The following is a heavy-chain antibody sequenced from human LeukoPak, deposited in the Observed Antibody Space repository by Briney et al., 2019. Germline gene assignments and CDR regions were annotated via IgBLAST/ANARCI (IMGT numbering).Heavy chain of an antibody. V-gene: IGHV3-23*01. CDR1: GFTFSSYS. CDR3: VRKALGYRLGYGDY. CDR2: ISGSGGST. Sequence: PGGSLRLSCAASGFTFSSYSMNWVRQAPGKGLEWVSAISGSGGSTYYADSVKGRFTISRDNSKNTLYLQMNSLRAEDTAVYYCVRKALGYRLGYGDYWGQGTRVTASS. D-gene: IGHD5-12*01. J-gene: IGHJ4*02.